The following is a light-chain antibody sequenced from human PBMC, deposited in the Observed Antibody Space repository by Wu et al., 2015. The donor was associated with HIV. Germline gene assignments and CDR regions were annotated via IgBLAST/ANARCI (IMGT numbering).Light chain of an antibody. J-gene: IGKJ2*01. CDR3: QQANSFLRTT. Sequence: DIQMTQSPSSVSASVGDRVTITCRASQGIDNWLAWYQQKPGKAPKLLIFATSTLESGVPSRFSGSGSGTDFTLTISSLQPEDFGTYYCQQANSFLRTTFGQGTKVNIK. CDR2: ATS. V-gene: IGKV1-12*01. CDR1: QGIDNW.